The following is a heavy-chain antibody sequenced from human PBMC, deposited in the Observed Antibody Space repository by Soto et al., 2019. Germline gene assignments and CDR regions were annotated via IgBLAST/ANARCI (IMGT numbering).Heavy chain of an antibody. V-gene: IGHV1-3*01. D-gene: IGHD5-12*01. Sequence: ASVKVSCKASGYTFTSYAMHWVRQAPVQRLEWMGWINAGNGNTKYSQKFQGRVTITRDTSASTAYMEVRSLRSDDTAVYYCAREGVAPYYYYGMDVCGQGTPVTVSS. CDR3: AREGVAPYYYYGMDV. CDR2: INAGNGNT. CDR1: GYTFTSYA. J-gene: IGHJ6*02.